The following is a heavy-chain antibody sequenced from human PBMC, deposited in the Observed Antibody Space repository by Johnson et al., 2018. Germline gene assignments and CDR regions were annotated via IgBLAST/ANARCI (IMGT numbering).Heavy chain of an antibody. CDR1: GGSISIYY. CDR2: FYYSGST. D-gene: IGHD3-22*01. CDR3: SRAAHYYYSNGPDIFDI. Sequence: QVQLQESGPGLVKXSETXSLXCTVSGGSISIYYWNWIRQPPGKGLEWIGYFYYSGSTNYNPSLKSRVTLSADTSTNKSSLKLSSVTAADTAVYFLSRAAHYYYSNGPDIFDIWGQGTVVTVSS. V-gene: IGHV4-59*01. J-gene: IGHJ3*02.